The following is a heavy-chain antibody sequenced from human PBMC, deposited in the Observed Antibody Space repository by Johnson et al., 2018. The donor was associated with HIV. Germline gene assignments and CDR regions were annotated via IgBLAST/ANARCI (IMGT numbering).Heavy chain of an antibody. V-gene: IGHV3-20*04. D-gene: IGHD3-16*01. J-gene: IGHJ3*02. Sequence: VQLVESGGGVVRPGGSLRLSCAASGFTFDDYGMSWVRQAPGKGLEWVSGITWNGATPGSADSVKGRFTISRDNSKDTLYLRMNSLRAEDTAVYYCTRFGDMATSFHGFDIWGQGTMVTVSS. CDR3: TRFGDMATSFHGFDI. CDR1: GFTFDDYG. CDR2: ITWNGATP.